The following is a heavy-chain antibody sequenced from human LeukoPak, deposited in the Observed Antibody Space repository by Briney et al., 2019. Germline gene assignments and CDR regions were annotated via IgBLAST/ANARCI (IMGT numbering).Heavy chain of an antibody. V-gene: IGHV3-74*03. Sequence: PGGSLRLSCAASGVTLTNYWMHWVRQAPGQGLVWVSRVNSDGSSTEYADSVKGRFTISRDNAKKTLYLQMSSLRDEDTAVYYCAREGLVCFSNTNCYLAAFDIWGQGTVVTVSS. CDR1: GVTLTNYW. D-gene: IGHD2-2*01. J-gene: IGHJ3*02. CDR3: AREGLVCFSNTNCYLAAFDI. CDR2: VNSDGSST.